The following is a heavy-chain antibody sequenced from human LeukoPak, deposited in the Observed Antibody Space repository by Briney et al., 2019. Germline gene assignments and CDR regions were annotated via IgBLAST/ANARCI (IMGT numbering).Heavy chain of an antibody. Sequence: GGSLRLSCAASGFTFSNAWMSWVRQAPGKGLEWVGRIKSKADGGTTDYAAPVKGRFTISRDDSKNTLYLQMNSLKTEDTAVYYCTGPGEYSSSSVIDYWGQGTLVTVSS. CDR3: TGPGEYSSSSVIDY. V-gene: IGHV3-15*01. CDR1: GFTFSNAW. D-gene: IGHD6-6*01. J-gene: IGHJ4*02. CDR2: IKSKADGGTT.